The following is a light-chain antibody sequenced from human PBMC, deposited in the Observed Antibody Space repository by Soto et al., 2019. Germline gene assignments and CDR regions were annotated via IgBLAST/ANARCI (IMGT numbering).Light chain of an antibody. CDR3: QQRSNWAWT. Sequence: EIVLTQSPATLSLSPGERATLSCRASQSVSSYLAWYQQKPGQAPRLLIYDASNRATGIPARFSGSGSGTDFTLTISSLEPEDLAVYYCQQRSNWAWTFGHGTKGEIK. J-gene: IGKJ1*01. CDR1: QSVSSY. CDR2: DAS. V-gene: IGKV3-11*01.